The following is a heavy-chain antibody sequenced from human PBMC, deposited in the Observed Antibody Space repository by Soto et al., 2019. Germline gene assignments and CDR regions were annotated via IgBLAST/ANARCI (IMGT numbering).Heavy chain of an antibody. CDR2: INPSGGST. CDR3: AREVRRFLENPGGPYDAFDI. J-gene: IGHJ3*02. Sequence: ASVKVSCKASGYTFTSYYMHWVRQAPGQGLEWKGIINPSGGSTSYAQKFQGRVTMTRDTSTSTVYMELSSLRSEDTAVYYCAREVRRFLENPGGPYDAFDIWGQGAMVTVSS. V-gene: IGHV1-46*01. CDR1: GYTFTSYY. D-gene: IGHD3-3*01.